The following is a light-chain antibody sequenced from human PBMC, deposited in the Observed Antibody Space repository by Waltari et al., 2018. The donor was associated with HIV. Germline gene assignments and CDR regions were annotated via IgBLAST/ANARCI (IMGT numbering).Light chain of an antibody. CDR3: AAWDDSLNGVI. J-gene: IGLJ2*01. CDR1: SSNIGSNT. CDR2: NNN. Sequence: QSVLTQPPSASGTPGQRVTISCSGSSSNIGSNTVNWFQQLPGTAPKLLIYNNNPRPSGFPDRFSGSKSGTSASLAISGLQSEDEADYYCAAWDDSLNGVIFGGGTKLTVL. V-gene: IGLV1-44*01.